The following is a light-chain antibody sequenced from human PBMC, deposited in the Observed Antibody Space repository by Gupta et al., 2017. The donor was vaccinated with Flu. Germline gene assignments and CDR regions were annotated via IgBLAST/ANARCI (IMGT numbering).Light chain of an antibody. V-gene: IGKV2-28*01. Sequence: IVGTQSPLSLPVTPGEPASISCRSSQSLQHSNGYNYLDWYLQKPGQSPQLLIYLGSNRASGVPDRFSGSGSGTDFTLKISRVEAEDVGVYYCMQGLENWAFGQGTKVEIK. CDR1: QSLQHSNGYNY. CDR2: LGS. CDR3: MQGLENWA. J-gene: IGKJ1*01.